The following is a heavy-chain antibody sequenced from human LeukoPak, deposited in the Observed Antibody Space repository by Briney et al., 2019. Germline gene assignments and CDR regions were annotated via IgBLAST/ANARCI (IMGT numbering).Heavy chain of an antibody. D-gene: IGHD5-18*01. CDR3: TRASGYSSGSIDY. CDR2: ISWNSGSI. Sequence: PGGSLRLSCAASGFTFDDHGMHWVRQAPGKGLEWVSGISWNSGSIGYADSVQGRFAISRDNAKSTLNLQMNSLRAEDMALYYCTRASGYSSGSIDYWGQGTLVTVSS. J-gene: IGHJ4*02. V-gene: IGHV3-9*03. CDR1: GFTFDDHG.